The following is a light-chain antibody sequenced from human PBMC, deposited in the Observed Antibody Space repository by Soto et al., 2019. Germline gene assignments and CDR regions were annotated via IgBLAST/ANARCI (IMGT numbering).Light chain of an antibody. J-gene: IGKJ2*01. CDR1: QSVSSSY. Sequence: EIVLTQSPGTLSLCPGERATLSCRASQSVSSSYLAWYQQKPGQAPRLLISGASIRATGIPDRFSGSGSGTYFTLTISGLEPEDFAVYDGQHYGSSPEYTFGQGTKLEIK. CDR3: QHYGSSPEYT. CDR2: GAS. V-gene: IGKV3-20*01.